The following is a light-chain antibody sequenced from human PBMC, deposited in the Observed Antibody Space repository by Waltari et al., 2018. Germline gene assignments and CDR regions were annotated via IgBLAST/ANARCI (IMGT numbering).Light chain of an antibody. V-gene: IGKV1-5*03. J-gene: IGKJ1*01. CDR2: KAS. CDR3: QQYSSFWT. Sequence: DIQLTQSPSTLSAPVGDRVTITCRASQSISSWLAWFQRKTGKAPKLLIQKASSLESGVPSRFSGSGSGTEFTLTISSLQHDDFATYYCQQYSSFWTFGQGTKVEIK. CDR1: QSISSW.